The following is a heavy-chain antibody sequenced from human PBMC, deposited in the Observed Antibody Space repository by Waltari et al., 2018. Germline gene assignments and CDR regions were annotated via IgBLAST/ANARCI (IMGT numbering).Heavy chain of an antibody. D-gene: IGHD3-3*01. J-gene: IGHJ4*02. V-gene: IGHV1-8*01. CDR1: GYTFTSYD. CDR3: ARAHYDFWSGVSPYYFDY. CDR2: MNPNSGNT. Sequence: QVQLVQSGAEVKKPVASVKVSCTASGYTFTSYDINWVRHATGQGLEWMGWMNPNSGNTGYAQKFQGRVTMTRNTSISTAYMELSSLRSEDTAVYYCARAHYDFWSGVSPYYFDYWGQGTLVTVSS.